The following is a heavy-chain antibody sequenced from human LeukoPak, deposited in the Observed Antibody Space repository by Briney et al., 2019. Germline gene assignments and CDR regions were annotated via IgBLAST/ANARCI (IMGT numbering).Heavy chain of an antibody. Sequence: SETLSLTCAVYRGSFSGYYWSWIRQPPGKGLEWIGEINHSGSTTYNPSLKSRVTISVDTSKNQFSLKLRSVTAADTAIYYCARESASPGMNWFDPWGQGTLVTVSS. V-gene: IGHV4-34*01. J-gene: IGHJ5*02. CDR2: INHSGST. CDR3: ARESASPGMNWFDP. CDR1: RGSFSGYY.